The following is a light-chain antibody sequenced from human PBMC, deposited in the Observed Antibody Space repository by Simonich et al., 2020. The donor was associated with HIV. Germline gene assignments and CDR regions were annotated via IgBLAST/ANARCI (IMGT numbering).Light chain of an antibody. CDR1: QSVLFSSNNKNY. V-gene: IGKV4-1*01. J-gene: IGKJ2*01. CDR2: WES. Sequence: DIVMTQSPDSLAVSLGERATINCKSSQSVLFSSNNKNYLAWYQQKPGQPPKVRIYWESNREAWVPDRFSGSGSGTDFTLTISSLQAEDVAGYYCQQYYSDTYTFGQGTKLEIK. CDR3: QQYYSDTYT.